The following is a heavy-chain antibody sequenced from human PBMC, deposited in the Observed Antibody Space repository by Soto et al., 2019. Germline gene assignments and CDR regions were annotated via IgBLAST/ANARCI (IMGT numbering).Heavy chain of an antibody. V-gene: IGHV1-18*03. CDR2: ISAYKGNT. J-gene: IGHJ3*02. D-gene: IGHD3-3*01. CDR3: ARDPDFWTSHDAFDI. CDR1: GYTFTSYG. Sequence: ASVKVSCKASGYTFTSYGISWVRQAPGQGLEWMGWISAYKGNTSYAQKLQGRVTMTTDTSTSTAYMELRSLRSDDMAVYYCARDPDFWTSHDAFDIWGQGTMVTVSS.